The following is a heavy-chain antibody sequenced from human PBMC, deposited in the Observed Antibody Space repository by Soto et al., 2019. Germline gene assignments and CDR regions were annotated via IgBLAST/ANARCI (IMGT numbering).Heavy chain of an antibody. CDR1: GGSISSSSYY. CDR2: IYYSGST. Sequence: SETLSLTCTVSGGSISSSSYYWGWIRQPPGKGLEWIGSIYYSGSTYYNPSLKSRVTISVDTSKNQFSLKLSSVTAADTAVYYCARHFRPFSSGWPFDYWGQGTLVTVSS. CDR3: ARHFRPFSSGWPFDY. J-gene: IGHJ4*02. D-gene: IGHD6-19*01. V-gene: IGHV4-39*01.